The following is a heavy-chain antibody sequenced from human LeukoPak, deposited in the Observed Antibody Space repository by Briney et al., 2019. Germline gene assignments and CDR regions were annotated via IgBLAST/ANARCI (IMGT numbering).Heavy chain of an antibody. V-gene: IGHV3-21*01. Sequence: GGSLRLSCAASGFTFSSYSMNWVRQAPGKGLEWVSSISSSSSYIYYADSVKGRFTISRDNAKNSLYLQMNSLRAEDTAVYYCARSQRENDAFDIWGQGTMVTVSS. CDR1: GFTFSSYS. J-gene: IGHJ3*02. CDR3: ARSQRENDAFDI. CDR2: ISSSSSYI.